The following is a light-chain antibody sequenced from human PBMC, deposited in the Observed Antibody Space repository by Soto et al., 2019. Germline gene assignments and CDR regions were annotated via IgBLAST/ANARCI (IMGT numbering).Light chain of an antibody. V-gene: IGKV3-15*01. CDR1: QSVSDN. CDR2: GAS. CDR3: QQSNNWPYT. J-gene: IGKJ2*01. Sequence: EIVMTQSPATLSVPPGERVTLSCRASQSVSDNLAWYQQKPGQAPRLLIYGASTRATTIPARFSGSGSGTEFTLTISSLQSEDFAVYYCQQSNNWPYTFGQGTKLDIK.